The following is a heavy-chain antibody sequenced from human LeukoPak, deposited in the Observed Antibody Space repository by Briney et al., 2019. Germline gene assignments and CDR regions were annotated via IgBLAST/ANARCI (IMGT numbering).Heavy chain of an antibody. Sequence: PGRSLRLSCAASGFTFSSYAMHWVRQAPGKGLEWVAVISYDGSNKYYADSVKGRFTISRDNSKNTLYLQMNSLRAEDTAVYYCAKEGGLSFFHALAVAGTPPFDYWGQGTLVTVSS. J-gene: IGHJ4*02. D-gene: IGHD6-19*01. CDR2: ISYDGSNK. CDR1: GFTFSSYA. CDR3: AKEGGLSFFHALAVAGTPPFDY. V-gene: IGHV3-30*04.